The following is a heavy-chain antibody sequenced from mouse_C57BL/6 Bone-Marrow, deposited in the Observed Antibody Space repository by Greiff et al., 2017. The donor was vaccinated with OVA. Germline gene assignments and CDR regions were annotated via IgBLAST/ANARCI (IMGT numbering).Heavy chain of an antibody. J-gene: IGHJ2*01. V-gene: IGHV1-69*01. CDR3: AREGEFPLYYYDY. Sequence: VQLQQPGAELVMPGASVKLSCKASGYTFTSYWMHWVKQRPGQGLEWIGEIDPSDSYTKYDQKFKGKSTLTVDKSSSTAYMQLSSLTSDDYAVYYCAREGEFPLYYYDYWCQGTTLTVSS. CDR1: GYTFTSYW. CDR2: IDPSDSYT.